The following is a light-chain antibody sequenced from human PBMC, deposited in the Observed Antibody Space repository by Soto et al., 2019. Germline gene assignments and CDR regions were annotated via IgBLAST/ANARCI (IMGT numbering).Light chain of an antibody. V-gene: IGLV2-23*01. Sequence: QSALTQPASVSGSPGQSITISCTGTSRDIGSYNLVSWYQHHPGEAPKIMIYEDNKRPSGVSSRFFGSRSGNTASLTISGLQTDDEADYYCCSYAGGTTVFGGGTKLTVL. CDR1: SRDIGSYNL. J-gene: IGLJ3*02. CDR2: EDN. CDR3: CSYAGGTTV.